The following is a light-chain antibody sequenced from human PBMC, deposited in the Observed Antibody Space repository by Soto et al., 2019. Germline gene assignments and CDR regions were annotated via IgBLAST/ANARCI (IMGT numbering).Light chain of an antibody. CDR1: QSVSTN. J-gene: IGKJ1*01. V-gene: IGKV3-15*01. CDR3: LQHNSWPRT. CDR2: GAS. Sequence: EIVMTQSPATLSVSPGERATLSCRASQSVSTNLAWYQQKPGQAPRLLIFGASTRATDVPARFSGSGSGTEFTLTISTLQSEDFAIYYFLQHNSWPRTFGQGTRLEV.